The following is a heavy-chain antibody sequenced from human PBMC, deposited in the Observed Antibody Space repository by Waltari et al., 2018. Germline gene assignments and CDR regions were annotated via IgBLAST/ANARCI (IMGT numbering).Heavy chain of an antibody. CDR3: ASDTGALWMDV. Sequence: QVQLVQSGAEVKKPGASVKISCKTSEYTFTSSYVHWVRQAPGQGLEWMGIINPRGGSTIYAQKCQVRVTMTRDTSTSTVYMELSSLRSEDTAVYYCASDTGALWMDVWGQGTTVTVSS. V-gene: IGHV1-46*01. D-gene: IGHD2-21*01. CDR1: EYTFTSSY. CDR2: INPRGGST. J-gene: IGHJ6*02.